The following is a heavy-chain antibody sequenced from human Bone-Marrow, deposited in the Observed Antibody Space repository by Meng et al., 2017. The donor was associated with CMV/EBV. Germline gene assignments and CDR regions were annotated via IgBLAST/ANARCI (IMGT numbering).Heavy chain of an antibody. D-gene: IGHD2-2*01. Sequence: GESLKISCAASGLTFSSYWMHWVRQAPGKGLVWVSSISSDGSRTSYADSVKGRFTISRDNAKNTLYRQMNSLRAEDTAECFCARDPYCTSSRGLTGAYFDTWGQGTLVTVSS. CDR2: ISSDGSRT. CDR1: GLTFSSYW. J-gene: IGHJ5*02. CDR3: ARDPYCTSSRGLTGAYFDT. V-gene: IGHV3-74*01.